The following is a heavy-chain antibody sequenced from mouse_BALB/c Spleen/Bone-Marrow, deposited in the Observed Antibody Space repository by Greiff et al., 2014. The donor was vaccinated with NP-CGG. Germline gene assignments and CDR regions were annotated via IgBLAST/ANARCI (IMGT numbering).Heavy chain of an antibody. CDR1: GYSFTGYY. Sequence: EVQLVESGPELVKPGPSVKISCKASGYSFTGYYMHWVKQSHGKSLEWIGKLNPYNGGTSYNQKFKGKATLTVDTSSSTAFMELHSLKYEDSLLYYCARQLYGNYAYWGQGTLVTVSA. J-gene: IGHJ3*01. CDR2: LNPYNGGT. V-gene: IGHV1S30*01. CDR3: ARQLYGNYAY. D-gene: IGHD2-10*02.